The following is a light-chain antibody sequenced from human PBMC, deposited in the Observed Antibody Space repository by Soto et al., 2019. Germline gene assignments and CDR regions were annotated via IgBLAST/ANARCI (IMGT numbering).Light chain of an antibody. J-gene: IGKJ5*01. CDR3: QQCHATPLT. Sequence: DIQMTQSPSFLSASVGDRVTITCRASQAISNYLNWYQQKPGKAPNLLIFGAKTLQSGVPSRFSGSGYGTDFTLNITTLQPEDVGISYCQQCHATPLTFGPGTRLEI. CDR2: GAK. CDR1: QAISNY. V-gene: IGKV1-39*01.